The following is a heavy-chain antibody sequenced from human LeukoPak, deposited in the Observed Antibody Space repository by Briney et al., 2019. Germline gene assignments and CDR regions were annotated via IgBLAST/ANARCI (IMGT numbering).Heavy chain of an antibody. D-gene: IGHD6-6*01. CDR2: INRSGST. Sequence: SETLSLTCAVYGGSFSGYYWSWIRQPPGKGLEWIGEINRSGSTNYNPSLKSRVTISVDTSKNQFSLKLSSVTAADTAVYYCARALGSAARHYYYYYGMDVWGQGTTVTVSS. CDR3: ARALGSAARHYYYYYGMDV. V-gene: IGHV4-34*01. CDR1: GGSFSGYY. J-gene: IGHJ6*02.